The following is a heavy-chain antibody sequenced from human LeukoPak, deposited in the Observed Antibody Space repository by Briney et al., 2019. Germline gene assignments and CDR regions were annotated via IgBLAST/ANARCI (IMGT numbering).Heavy chain of an antibody. V-gene: IGHV1-24*01. CDR2: FDPEDGGT. CDR1: GYTLTELS. CDR3: ATAKVFCSGGSCRNYYFDY. Sequence: ASVKVSCKVSGYTLTELSMHWVRQAPGKGLEWMGGFDPEDGGTIYAQKFQGRVTMTEDTSTDTAYMELSSLRSEDTAVYYCATAKVFCSGGSCRNYYFDYWGQGTLVTVSS. D-gene: IGHD2-15*01. J-gene: IGHJ4*02.